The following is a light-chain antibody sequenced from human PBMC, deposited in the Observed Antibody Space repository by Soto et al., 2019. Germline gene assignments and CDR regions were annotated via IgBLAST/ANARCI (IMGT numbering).Light chain of an antibody. CDR2: DAS. Sequence: ETVLTQSPATLSLSPGERASLSCRASQSVFSSLAWYQQKPGQAPRLLISDASNRAAGIPARFSGSGSGTDFTLTISSLEPEDFAVYYCQQRNSLPLTFGGGTKVDI. CDR1: QSVFSS. J-gene: IGKJ4*01. CDR3: QQRNSLPLT. V-gene: IGKV3-11*01.